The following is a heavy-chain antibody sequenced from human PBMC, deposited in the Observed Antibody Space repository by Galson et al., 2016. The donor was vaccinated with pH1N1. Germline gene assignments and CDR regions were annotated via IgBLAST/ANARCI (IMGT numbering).Heavy chain of an antibody. CDR3: ATLLGSHLADFSSPPDDY. CDR2: FDPTDEET. J-gene: IGHJ4*02. Sequence: SVKVSCKVYGFALTMHWVRQAPGKGLEWMGGFDPTDEETIYAQKFQGRLILTDDASTDTVYMELRRLRSEDTAVYYCATLLGSHLADFSSPPDDYWGQGTLVTVSS. CDR1: GFALT. D-gene: IGHD3-16*02. V-gene: IGHV1-24*01.